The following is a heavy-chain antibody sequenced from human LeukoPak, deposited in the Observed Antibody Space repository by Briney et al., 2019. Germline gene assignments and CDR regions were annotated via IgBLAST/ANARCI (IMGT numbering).Heavy chain of an antibody. CDR1: GFTFSHYG. J-gene: IGHJ4*02. V-gene: IGHV3-33*06. D-gene: IGHD4-11*01. CDR3: AKDAQRGFDYSNSLEY. CDR2: IWSDGTNG. Sequence: PGGSLRLSCAAAGFTFSHYGMHWVRQAPGKGLEWVAVIWSDGTNGYYADSVKGRFTISRDNSGNTVHLQMNSLRPEDTGVYYCAKDAQRGFDYSNSLEYWGQGTPVTVST.